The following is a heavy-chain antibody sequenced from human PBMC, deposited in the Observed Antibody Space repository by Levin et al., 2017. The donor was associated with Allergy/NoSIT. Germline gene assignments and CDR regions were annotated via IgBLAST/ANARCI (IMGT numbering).Heavy chain of an antibody. CDR2: IFSTGSS. Sequence: SETLSLTCTVSGDSISSGNHYWTWIRQPAGKGLEWIGRIFSTGSSHYNPSLASRANISVALSKNPFHLTLNSVTAADTAVYYCARSFWYQRIRDSWGQGTLVNVSS. V-gene: IGHV4-61*02. CDR3: ARSFWYQRIRDS. J-gene: IGHJ4*02. CDR1: GDSISSGNHY. D-gene: IGHD2-2*01.